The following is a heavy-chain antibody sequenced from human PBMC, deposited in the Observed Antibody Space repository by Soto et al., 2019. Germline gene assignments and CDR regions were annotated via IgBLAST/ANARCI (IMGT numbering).Heavy chain of an antibody. J-gene: IGHJ5*02. CDR3: ARDRGGTMIANCFDP. V-gene: IGHV1-18*01. D-gene: IGHD3-22*01. CDR1: GYTFTSSG. CDR2: ISAYNGNT. Sequence: ASVKVSCKASGYTFTSSGISWLLEAPGKGLEWMGWISAYNGNTNYAQKIQGRVTMTTDTSTRTAYMELRSLRSDDTAVYYCARDRGGTMIANCFDPWGQGTLVTVSS.